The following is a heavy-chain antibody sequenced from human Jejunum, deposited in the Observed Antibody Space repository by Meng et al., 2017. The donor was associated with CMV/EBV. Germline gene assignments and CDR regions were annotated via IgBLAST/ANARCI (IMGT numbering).Heavy chain of an antibody. CDR2: ISTTSTYI. J-gene: IGHJ4*02. Sequence: SCAASGFTFSIYSMNWVRQAPGKGLEWVSSISTTSTYISYADSLKGRFTISRDNAKNSLYLQMSSLRVEDTAVYYCASLWGPPDYWGQGTLVTVSS. D-gene: IGHD7-27*01. CDR3: ASLWGPPDY. CDR1: GFTFSIYS. V-gene: IGHV3-21*01.